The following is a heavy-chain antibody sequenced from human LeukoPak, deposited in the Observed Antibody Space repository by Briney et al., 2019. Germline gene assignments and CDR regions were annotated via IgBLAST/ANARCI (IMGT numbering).Heavy chain of an antibody. Sequence: GGSLRLSCAASGFTFSTYGMRWVRQAPGKGLEWVSAVGSDGINTAYADSVKGRFTISRDNSKNTLYLQLNSLRAEDTAVYYCAKGLAAGSQYFDYWGQGTLVTVSS. CDR1: GFTFSTYG. V-gene: IGHV3-23*01. CDR3: AKGLAAGSQYFDY. D-gene: IGHD6-25*01. CDR2: VGSDGINT. J-gene: IGHJ4*02.